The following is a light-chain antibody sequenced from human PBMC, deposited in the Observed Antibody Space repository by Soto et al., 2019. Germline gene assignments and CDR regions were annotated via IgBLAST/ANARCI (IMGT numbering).Light chain of an antibody. CDR3: NSYTSSRTLV. CDR1: SSDVGGYNF. CDR2: EVS. J-gene: IGLJ3*02. Sequence: QSALTQPASVSGSPGQSITISCTGTSSDVGGYNFVSWYQQHPGKAPKLMVYEVSNRPSGVSNRFSGSKSGNTASLTISGLQAEDEADYYCNSYTSSRTLVFGAGTQLTVL. V-gene: IGLV2-14*01.